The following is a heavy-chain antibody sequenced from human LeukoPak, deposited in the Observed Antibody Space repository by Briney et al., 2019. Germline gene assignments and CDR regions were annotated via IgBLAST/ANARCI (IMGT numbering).Heavy chain of an antibody. V-gene: IGHV1-18*01. J-gene: IGHJ4*02. Sequence: APVKVSCKASGYTFTSYGISWVRQAPGQGLEWMGWISAYNGNTNYAQKLQGRVTMTTDTSTSTAYMELRSLRSEDTAVYYCARGLGGSYYDTNDYWGQGTLVTVSS. CDR2: ISAYNGNT. CDR3: ARGLGGSYYDTNDY. CDR1: GYTFTSYG. D-gene: IGHD1-26*01.